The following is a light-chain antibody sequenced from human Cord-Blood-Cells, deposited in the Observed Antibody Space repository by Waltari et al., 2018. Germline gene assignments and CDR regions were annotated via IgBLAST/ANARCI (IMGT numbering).Light chain of an antibody. Sequence: DIVMTQSPLSLPVTPGEPASISCRSSQSRLHSNGYNYLDWYRQKPGQSPQLLIYLGSNRASGVPDRFSGSGSGTDFTLKISRVEAEDVGVYYCMQALQTLLTFGGGTKVEIK. CDR2: LGS. J-gene: IGKJ4*01. CDR3: MQALQTLLT. V-gene: IGKV2-28*01. CDR1: QSRLHSNGYNY.